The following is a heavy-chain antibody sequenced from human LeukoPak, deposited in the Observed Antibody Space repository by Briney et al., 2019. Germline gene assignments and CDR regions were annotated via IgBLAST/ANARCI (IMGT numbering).Heavy chain of an antibody. Sequence: PGGSLRLSCAASGFTFSSYWMSWFRQAPGKGLEWVANIKQDGSEKYYVDSVKGRFTISRDNAKNSLYLQMNSLRAEDTAVYYCAKDPVHFWSGYPNWFDPWGQGTLVTVSS. CDR2: IKQDGSEK. CDR3: AKDPVHFWSGYPNWFDP. CDR1: GFTFSSYW. J-gene: IGHJ5*02. V-gene: IGHV3-7*01. D-gene: IGHD3-3*02.